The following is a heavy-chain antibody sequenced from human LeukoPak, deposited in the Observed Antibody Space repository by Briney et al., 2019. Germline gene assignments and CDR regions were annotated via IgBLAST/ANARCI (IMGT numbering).Heavy chain of an antibody. Sequence: PSQTLSLTCAVSGGSITSYYWSWIRQPAGKGLEWIGRIYSSGATNYNPSLKSRVTMSVDTSKNQFSLKLSSVTAADTAVYYCARASAYYYGMDVWGQGTTVTVSS. J-gene: IGHJ6*02. CDR2: IYSSGAT. CDR3: ARASAYYYGMDV. CDR1: GGSITSYY. V-gene: IGHV4-4*07.